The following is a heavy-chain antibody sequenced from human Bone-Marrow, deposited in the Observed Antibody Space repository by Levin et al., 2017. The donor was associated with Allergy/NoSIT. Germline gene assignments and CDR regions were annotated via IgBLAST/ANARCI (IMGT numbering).Heavy chain of an antibody. J-gene: IGHJ4*02. V-gene: IGHV3-15*01. CDR1: GFTFSNAW. CDR2: IKSKTDGGTT. CDR3: TTDPYVEQWLVRFDY. D-gene: IGHD6-19*01. Sequence: GGSLRLSCAASGFTFSNAWMSWVRQAPGKGLEWVGRIKSKTDGGTTDYAAPVKGRFTISRDDSKNTLYLQMNSLKTEDTAVYYCTTDPYVEQWLVRFDYWGQGTLVTVSS.